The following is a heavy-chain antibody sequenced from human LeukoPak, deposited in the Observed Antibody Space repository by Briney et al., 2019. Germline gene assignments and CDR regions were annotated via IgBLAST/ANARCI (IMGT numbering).Heavy chain of an antibody. CDR2: IKQDGSEK. CDR3: AREGGYNVDC. J-gene: IGHJ4*02. Sequence: PGGSLRLSCAASGFIFSSYWMSWVRQAPGKGLKWVANIKQDGSEKHYVDSVKGRFTISRDNGKKSLYLQMNSLRAEDTAVYYCAREGGYNVDCWGQGTLVTVSS. D-gene: IGHD5-24*01. CDR1: GFIFSSYW. V-gene: IGHV3-7*01.